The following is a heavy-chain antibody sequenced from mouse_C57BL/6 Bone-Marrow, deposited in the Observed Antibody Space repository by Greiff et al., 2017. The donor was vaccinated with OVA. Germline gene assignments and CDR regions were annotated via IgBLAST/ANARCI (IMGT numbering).Heavy chain of an antibody. CDR3: ARHPSLPPFDY. CDR2: ISSGGSYT. CDR1: GFTFSSYG. D-gene: IGHD2-1*01. Sequence: EVKLVESGGDLVKPGGSLKLSCAASGFTFSSYGMSWVRQTPDKRLEWVATISSGGSYTYYPDSVKGRFTISRDNAKNTLYLQMSSLKSEDTAMYYCARHPSLPPFDYWGQGTTLTVSS. J-gene: IGHJ2*01. V-gene: IGHV5-6*01.